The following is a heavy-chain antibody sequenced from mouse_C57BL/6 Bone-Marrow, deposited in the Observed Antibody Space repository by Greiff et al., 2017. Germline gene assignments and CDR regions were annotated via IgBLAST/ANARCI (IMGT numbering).Heavy chain of an antibody. J-gene: IGHJ4*01. CDR2: IRSKSNNYAT. D-gene: IGHD2-2*01. CDR1: GFSFNTYA. V-gene: IGHV10-1*01. Sequence: EVQLVESGGGLVQPKGSLKLSCAASGFSFNTYAMNWVRQAPGKGLEWVARIRSKSNNYATYYANSVKDRFTISRDDSESMLYLQMNNLKTEDTAMYYCGRFLYGYYYAMDYWGQGTSVTVSS. CDR3: GRFLYGYYYAMDY.